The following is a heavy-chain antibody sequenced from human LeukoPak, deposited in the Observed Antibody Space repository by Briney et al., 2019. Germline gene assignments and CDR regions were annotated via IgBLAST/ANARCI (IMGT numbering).Heavy chain of an antibody. CDR2: IYYSGST. J-gene: IGHJ3*02. V-gene: IGHV4-59*01. CDR1: GGSISSYY. CDR3: ARDVVGAFDI. Sequence: SETLSLTCTVSGGSISSYYCSWIRQPPGKGLEWIGYIYYSGSTNYNPSLKSRVTISVDTSKNQFSLKLSSVTAADTAVYYCARDVVGAFDIWGQGTMVTVSS. D-gene: IGHD1-26*01.